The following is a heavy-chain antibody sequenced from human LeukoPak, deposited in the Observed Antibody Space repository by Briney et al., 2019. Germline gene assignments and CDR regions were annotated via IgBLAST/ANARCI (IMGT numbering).Heavy chain of an antibody. D-gene: IGHD4-17*01. Sequence: KPSQTLSLTCTVSGGSISSNYYWSWIRQPPGKGLEWIGYIYYSGNTNCNPSLKSRVTISVDTSKNQFSLKLSSVTAADTAVYYCASVNYADARFDSWGQGTLVTVSS. CDR1: GGSISSNYY. V-gene: IGHV4-59*01. CDR2: IYYSGNT. J-gene: IGHJ4*02. CDR3: ASVNYADARFDS.